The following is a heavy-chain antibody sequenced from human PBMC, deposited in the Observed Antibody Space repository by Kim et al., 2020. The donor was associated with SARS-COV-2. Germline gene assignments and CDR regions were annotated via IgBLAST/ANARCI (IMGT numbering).Heavy chain of an antibody. CDR3: ARAGTVTTYYYYYGMDV. Sequence: GGSLRLSCAASGFTFSSYSMNWVRQAPGKGLEWVSSISSSSSYIYYADSVKGRFTISRDNAKNSLYLQMNSLRAEDTAVYYCARAGTVTTYYYYYGMDVWGQGTTVTVSS. CDR1: GFTFSSYS. CDR2: ISSSSSYI. J-gene: IGHJ6*02. D-gene: IGHD4-17*01. V-gene: IGHV3-21*01.